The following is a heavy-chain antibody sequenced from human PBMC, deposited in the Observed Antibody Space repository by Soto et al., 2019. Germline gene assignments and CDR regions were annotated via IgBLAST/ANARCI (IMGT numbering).Heavy chain of an antibody. D-gene: IGHD3-3*01. CDR1: GDSISNNYW. V-gene: IGHV4-4*02. Sequence: QVQLQESGPGLVKPSGTLSLTCDVSGDSISNNYWWTWVRQFPGEGLQWIGEIYHSGSTNYNPPLKNRVNTSVDKSNNRFYLMLSSVTAADTAVYYCASGDFWSGSDYWGQGIHVTVSS. CDR3: ASGDFWSGSDY. J-gene: IGHJ4*02. CDR2: IYHSGST.